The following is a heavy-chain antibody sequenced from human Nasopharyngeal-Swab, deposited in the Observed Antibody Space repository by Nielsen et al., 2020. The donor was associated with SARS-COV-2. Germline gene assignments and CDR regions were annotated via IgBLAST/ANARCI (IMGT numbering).Heavy chain of an antibody. CDR3: ARVHRYYDFWSGYYTGSRGMDI. V-gene: IGHV3-7*01. CDR2: IKQDGSEK. J-gene: IGHJ6*02. Sequence: WIRQPPGKGLEWVANIKQDGSEKYYVASVKGRFTISRDNAKNSLYLQMNSLRAEDTAVYYCARVHRYYDFWSGYYTGSRGMDIWGQGTTVTVSS. D-gene: IGHD3-3*01.